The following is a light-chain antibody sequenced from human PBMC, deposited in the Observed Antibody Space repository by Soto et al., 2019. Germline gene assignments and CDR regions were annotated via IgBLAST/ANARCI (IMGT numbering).Light chain of an antibody. J-gene: IGKJ2*01. CDR1: QSVSSSY. V-gene: IGKV3-20*01. Sequence: EIVLTQSPGTLSLSPGERATLSCRASQSVSSSYLAWYQHKPGQAPRLLIYGASSRATGIPDRFRGSGSGTDFTLTISRLEPEDVAVYYCQQYGSSPHTFGQGTKLEIK. CDR3: QQYGSSPHT. CDR2: GAS.